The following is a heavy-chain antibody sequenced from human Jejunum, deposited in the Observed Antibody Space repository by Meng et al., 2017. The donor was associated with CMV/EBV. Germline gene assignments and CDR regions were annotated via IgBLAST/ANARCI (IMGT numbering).Heavy chain of an antibody. D-gene: IGHD6-19*01. CDR1: GFNFSIDG. V-gene: IGHV3-48*03. Sequence: AAEGFNFSIDGMNWVRQAPGKGLEWVSYISSSSSSIYYADSVKGRVTISRDNAKNSLYLQMNSLRAEDTAVYYCAREDSSGWVFDYWGQGTLVTVSS. J-gene: IGHJ4*02. CDR2: ISSSSSSI. CDR3: AREDSSGWVFDY.